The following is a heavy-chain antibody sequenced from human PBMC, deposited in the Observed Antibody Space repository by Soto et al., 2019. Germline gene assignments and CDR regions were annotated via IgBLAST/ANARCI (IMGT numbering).Heavy chain of an antibody. Sequence: QVQLVQSGREVRKPGTSVKVSCKASRYTFTSFGMSWVRQAPGRGLEWMGWVNPYDGNTDTARIFQDRFSMTTDISTNTAYMELRSLTSDDTAIYYCARGSRAIATVTLIDYWGPGTLVTVSS. V-gene: IGHV1-18*01. CDR1: RYTFTSFG. D-gene: IGHD4-17*01. CDR3: ARGSRAIATVTLIDY. CDR2: VNPYDGNT. J-gene: IGHJ4*02.